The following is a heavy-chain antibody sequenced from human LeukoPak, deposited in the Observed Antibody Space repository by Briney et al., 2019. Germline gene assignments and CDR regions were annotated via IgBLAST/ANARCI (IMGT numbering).Heavy chain of an antibody. CDR2: ISYDGSNK. CDR3: AKFAIFGVVTLTADAFDI. V-gene: IGHV3-30-3*02. Sequence: GGSLRLSCAASGFTFSSYAMHWVRQAPGKGLEWVAVISYDGSNKYYADSVKGRFTISRDNSKNTLYLQMNSLRAEDTAVYYCAKFAIFGVVTLTADAFDIWGQGTMVTVSS. J-gene: IGHJ3*02. CDR1: GFTFSSYA. D-gene: IGHD3-3*02.